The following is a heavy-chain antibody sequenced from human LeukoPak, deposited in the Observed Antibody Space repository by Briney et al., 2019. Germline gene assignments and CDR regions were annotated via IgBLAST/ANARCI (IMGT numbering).Heavy chain of an antibody. CDR2: INSDGSTT. CDR3: ARGNYYGQDY. D-gene: IGHD3-10*01. CDR1: GFTFSSYW. J-gene: IGHJ4*02. V-gene: IGHV3-74*01. Sequence: PWGSLRLSGGASGFTFSSYWMHWVRQAPGKGLVWISRINSDGSTTSYADSVKGRFTISRDNAKNTLYLQMNSLRAEATAVYYCARGNYYGQDYWGQGTLVTVSS.